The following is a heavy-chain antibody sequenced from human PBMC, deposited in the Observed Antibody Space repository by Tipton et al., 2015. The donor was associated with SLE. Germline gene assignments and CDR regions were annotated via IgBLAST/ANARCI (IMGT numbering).Heavy chain of an antibody. V-gene: IGHV4-59*11. CDR3: ARDPPVGATSYWYFDL. Sequence: GLVKPSETLSLTCTVSGGSISGHYWSWIRQSPVKGLEWIGYIYSSGGTHYNPSLKSRVTISVDTSKNQFSLKLSSVTAADTAVYYCARDPPVGATSYWYFDLWGRGTLVTVSS. CDR2: IYSSGGT. D-gene: IGHD1-26*01. CDR1: GGSISGHY. J-gene: IGHJ2*01.